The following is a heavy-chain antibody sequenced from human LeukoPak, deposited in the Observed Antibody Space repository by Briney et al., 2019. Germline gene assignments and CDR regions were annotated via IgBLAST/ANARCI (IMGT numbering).Heavy chain of an antibody. CDR3: ASHYYFYYFDY. D-gene: IGHD3-10*01. CDR1: GGSFNSHY. J-gene: IGHJ4*02. V-gene: IGHV4-59*08. CDR2: IYYSGST. Sequence: SETLSLTCIVSGGSFNSHYWNWIRQPPGKGLEWIGYIYYSGSTNYNPSLKSRVTISVDTSKNEFSLKLNSVTAADTAVYYCASHYYFYYFDYWGQGTLVTVSS.